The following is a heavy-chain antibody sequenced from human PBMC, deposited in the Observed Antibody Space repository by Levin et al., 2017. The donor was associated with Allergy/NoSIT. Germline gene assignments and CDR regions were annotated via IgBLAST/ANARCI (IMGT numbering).Heavy chain of an antibody. CDR3: ARLNHYGSGSYYANP. CDR1: GGSITSGNHY. D-gene: IGHD3-10*01. V-gene: IGHV4-39*01. J-gene: IGHJ5*02. Sequence: SQTLSLTCTVSGGSITSGNHYWGWIRQPPGKGLEWIGSMYYSGSTFYNPSLRSRVTISVDTSKSQFSLKLSSVTAADTAVYYCARLNHYGSGSYYANPWGQGTLVTVSS. CDR2: MYYSGST.